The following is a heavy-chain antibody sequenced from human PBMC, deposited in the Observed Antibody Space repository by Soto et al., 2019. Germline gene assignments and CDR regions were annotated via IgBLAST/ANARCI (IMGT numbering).Heavy chain of an antibody. CDR1: GGTFSSYT. D-gene: IGHD3-22*01. CDR2: IIPILGIA. Sequence: QVQLVQSGAEVKKPGSSVKVSCKASGGTFSSYTISWVRQAPGQGLEWMGRIIPILGIANYAQKFQGRVTITADKSTSPAYMELSSLRSEDTAVYYCAREGPDSSGYYSPFDYWGQGTLVTVSS. J-gene: IGHJ4*02. CDR3: AREGPDSSGYYSPFDY. V-gene: IGHV1-69*08.